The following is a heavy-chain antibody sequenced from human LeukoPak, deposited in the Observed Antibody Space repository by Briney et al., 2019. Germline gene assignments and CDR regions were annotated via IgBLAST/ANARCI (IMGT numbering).Heavy chain of an antibody. Sequence: ASVKVSCKASGYTFTGYYMHWVRQAPGQGLEWMGWINPNSGGTNYAQKFQGRVTMTRDTSISTAYMELSRLRFDDTAVYYCARDRRFGELYTSDYWGQGTLVTVSS. CDR3: ARDRRFGELYTSDY. J-gene: IGHJ4*02. CDR1: GYTFTGYY. D-gene: IGHD3-10*01. V-gene: IGHV1-2*02. CDR2: INPNSGGT.